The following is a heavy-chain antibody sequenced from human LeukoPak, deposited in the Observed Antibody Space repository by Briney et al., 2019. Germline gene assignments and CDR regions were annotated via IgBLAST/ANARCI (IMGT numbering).Heavy chain of an antibody. J-gene: IGHJ6*02. CDR3: AKDLRGSDYYPGMDV. Sequence: GGSLRLSCAASGFSFSNYAFSWVRQAPGKGLEWVSAIDSSGTRTYYAESVRDRFSISRDNSRNTLYLDMNSLRVEDTALFYCAKDLRGSDYYPGMDVWGQGTTVTVSS. D-gene: IGHD6-19*01. CDR1: GFSFSNYA. V-gene: IGHV3-23*05. CDR2: IDSSGTRT.